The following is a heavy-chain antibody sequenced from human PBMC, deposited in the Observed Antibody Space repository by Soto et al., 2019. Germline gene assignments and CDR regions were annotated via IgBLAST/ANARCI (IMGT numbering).Heavy chain of an antibody. CDR3: ARVVLTITRGAFDA. CDR2: ISHSGTS. CDR1: GGSISSSHW. J-gene: IGHJ3*01. Sequence: QVQLQESGPGLVKPSGTLSLTRAVSGGSISSSHWWTWVRQSPGKGLEYIGEISHSGTSNSNPSLTSRLALSVDECKNPFSLTLTSVPAADTAVYYCARVVLTITRGAFDAWGQGTLVIVSS. D-gene: IGHD3-9*01. V-gene: IGHV4-4*02.